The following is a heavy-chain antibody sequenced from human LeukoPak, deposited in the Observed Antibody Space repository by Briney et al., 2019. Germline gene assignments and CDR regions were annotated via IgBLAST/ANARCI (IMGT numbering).Heavy chain of an antibody. J-gene: IGHJ4*02. Sequence: GGSLRLSCAASGFTFDDYAMHWVRQAPGKGLEWVSLISGDGGSTYYADSVKGRFTISRDNSKNFLYLQMNSLRTEDTALYYCAKDILLYYDSSGYFDYWGQGTLVTVSS. V-gene: IGHV3-43*02. CDR3: AKDILLYYDSSGYFDY. CDR1: GFTFDDYA. CDR2: ISGDGGST. D-gene: IGHD3-22*01.